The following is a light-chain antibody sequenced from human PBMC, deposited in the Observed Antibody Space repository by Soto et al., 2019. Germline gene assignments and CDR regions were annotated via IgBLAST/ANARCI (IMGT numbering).Light chain of an antibody. CDR1: SSDVGGYNY. CDR3: SSYTSRSTGYV. V-gene: IGLV2-14*01. J-gene: IGLJ1*01. Sequence: QSALTQPASVSGSPGQSITISCTGTSSDVGGYNYFSWYQQHPGKAPKLMIYDVSNRPSGVSNRFSGSKSGNTATLTISGLQAEDEADYYCSSYTSRSTGYVFGTGTKVTVL. CDR2: DVS.